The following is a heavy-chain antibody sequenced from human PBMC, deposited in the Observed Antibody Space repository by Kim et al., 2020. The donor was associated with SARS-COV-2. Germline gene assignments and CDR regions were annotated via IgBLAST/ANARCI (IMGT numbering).Heavy chain of an antibody. D-gene: IGHD1-26*01. V-gene: IGHV3-30*18. CDR1: GFTFSSYG. J-gene: IGHJ4*02. CDR2: ISYDGSNK. Sequence: GGSLRLSCAASGFTFSSYGMHWVRQAPGKGLEWVAVISYDGSNKYYADSVKGRFTISRDNSKNTLYLQMNSLRAEDTAVYYCAKDRGGSGSTLSYYFDYWGQGTLVTVSS. CDR3: AKDRGGSGSTLSYYFDY.